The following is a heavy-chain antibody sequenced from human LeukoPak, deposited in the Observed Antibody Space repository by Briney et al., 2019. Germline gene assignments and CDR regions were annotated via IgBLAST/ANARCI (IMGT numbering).Heavy chain of an antibody. CDR3: ARDGYDSSGRDYYYYYMDV. J-gene: IGHJ6*03. V-gene: IGHV1-69*13. Sequence: GASVKVSCKASGGTFSSYAISWVRQAPGQGLEWMGGIIPIFGTANYAQKFQGRVTITADESTSTAYMELSSLRSEDTAVYYCARDGYDSSGRDYYYYYMDVWGKGTAVTISS. D-gene: IGHD3-22*01. CDR2: IIPIFGTA. CDR1: GGTFSSYA.